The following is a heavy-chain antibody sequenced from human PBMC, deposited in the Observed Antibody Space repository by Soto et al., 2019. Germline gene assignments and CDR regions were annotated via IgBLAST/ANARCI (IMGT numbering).Heavy chain of an antibody. CDR3: ARDRHIVVVTASLDYYYGMDV. D-gene: IGHD2-21*02. V-gene: IGHV1-69*06. J-gene: IGHJ6*02. Sequence: ASVKVSCKASGGTFSSYAISWVRQAPGQGLEWMGGIIPIFGTANYAQKFQGRVTITADKSTSTAYMELSSLRSEDTAVYYCARDRHIVVVTASLDYYYGMDVWGQGTTVTVSS. CDR1: GGTFSSYA. CDR2: IIPIFGTA.